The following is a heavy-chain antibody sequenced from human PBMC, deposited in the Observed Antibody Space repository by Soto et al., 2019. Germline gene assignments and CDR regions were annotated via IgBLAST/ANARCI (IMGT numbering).Heavy chain of an antibody. V-gene: IGHV1-46*01. D-gene: IGHD1-26*01. CDR1: GYTFTSYY. CDR2: INPSGGST. Sequence: SVKVSCKASGYTFTSYYMHWVRQAPGQGLEWMGIINPSGGSTSYAQKFQGRVTMTRDTSTSTVYMELSSLRSEDTAVYYCARDREVGATEPYYFDYWGQGTLVTVSS. J-gene: IGHJ4*02. CDR3: ARDREVGATEPYYFDY.